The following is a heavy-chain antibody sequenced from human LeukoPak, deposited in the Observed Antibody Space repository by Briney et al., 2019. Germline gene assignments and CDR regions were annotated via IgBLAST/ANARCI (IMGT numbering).Heavy chain of an antibody. CDR3: TRDSPYYDILTGYNDY. CDR2: IRSKAYGGTT. J-gene: IGHJ4*02. V-gene: IGHV3-49*04. Sequence: QTGRSLRLSCTASGFTSGDYAMSWVRQAPGKGLEWVGFIRSKAYGGTTEYAASVKGRFSISRDDSKSIAYLQMNSLKTEDTAVYYCTRDSPYYDILTGYNDYWGQGTLVTVSS. D-gene: IGHD3-9*01. CDR1: GFTSGDYA.